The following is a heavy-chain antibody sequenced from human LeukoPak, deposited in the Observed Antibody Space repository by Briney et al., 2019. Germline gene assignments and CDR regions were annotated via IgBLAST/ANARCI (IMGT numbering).Heavy chain of an antibody. V-gene: IGHV3-11*01. Sequence: GGSLRLSCAASGFTFSDYYMSWIRQAPGKGLEWVSYISSSGSTIYYADSVKGRFTISRDNSKNTLYLQMNSLRAEDTAVYYSAKSRAPYSGYAYDAFDSWGQGTMVTVSS. J-gene: IGHJ3*01. D-gene: IGHD5-12*01. CDR2: ISSSGSTI. CDR3: AKSRAPYSGYAYDAFDS. CDR1: GFTFSDYY.